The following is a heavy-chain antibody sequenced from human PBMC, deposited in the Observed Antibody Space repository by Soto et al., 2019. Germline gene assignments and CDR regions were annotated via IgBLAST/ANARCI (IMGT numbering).Heavy chain of an antibody. CDR2: ISGSGGST. Sequence: PGGSLRLSCAASGFTFSSYAMSWVRQAPGKGLEWVSAISGSGGSTYYADSVKGRFTISRDNSKNTLYLQMNSLRAEDTAVYYCSHCSGGSCYSGTFDYWGQGTLVTVSS. V-gene: IGHV3-23*01. D-gene: IGHD2-15*01. CDR3: SHCSGGSCYSGTFDY. CDR1: GFTFSSYA. J-gene: IGHJ4*02.